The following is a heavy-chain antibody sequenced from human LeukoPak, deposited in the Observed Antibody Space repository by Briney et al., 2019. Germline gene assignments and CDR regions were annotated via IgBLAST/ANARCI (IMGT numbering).Heavy chain of an antibody. CDR1: EFSVGSNY. V-gene: IGHV3-11*01. CDR3: ARRRDSGSLQHFDY. Sequence: GGSLRLSCAASEFSVGSNYMSWIRQAPGKGLEWVSYISSSGTTIYYADSVKGRFTISRDNAKNSLYLQMNSLRAEDTAVYYCARRRDSGSLQHFDYWGQGTLVTVSS. CDR2: ISSSGTTI. J-gene: IGHJ4*02. D-gene: IGHD1-26*01.